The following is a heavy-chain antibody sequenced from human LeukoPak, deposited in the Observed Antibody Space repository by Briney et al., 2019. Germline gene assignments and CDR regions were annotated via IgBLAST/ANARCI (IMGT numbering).Heavy chain of an antibody. V-gene: IGHV3-33*01. CDR2: IWYDGSNK. CDR1: GFTFSSYG. D-gene: IGHD3-10*01. J-gene: IGHJ4*02. CDR3: ARVFFGYYGVDY. Sequence: GGSLRLSCAASGFTFSSYGMHWVRQAPGKGLEWVAVIWYDGSNKYYADSVKGRFTISRDNSKNTLYLQMNSLRAEDTAVYYCARVFFGYYGVDYWGQGTLVTVSS.